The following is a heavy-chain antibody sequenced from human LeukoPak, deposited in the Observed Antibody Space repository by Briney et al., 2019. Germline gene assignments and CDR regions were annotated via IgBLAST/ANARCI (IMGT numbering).Heavy chain of an antibody. Sequence: SETLSLTCTVSGGSISSYYWSWIRQPPGKGLEWIGSIYYSGSTYYNPSLKSRVTISVDTSKNQFSLKLSSVTAADTAVYYCARHRTAAGTTDYWGQGTLVTVSS. CDR3: ARHRTAAGTTDY. J-gene: IGHJ4*02. CDR2: IYYSGST. CDR1: GGSISSYY. V-gene: IGHV4-59*05. D-gene: IGHD6-13*01.